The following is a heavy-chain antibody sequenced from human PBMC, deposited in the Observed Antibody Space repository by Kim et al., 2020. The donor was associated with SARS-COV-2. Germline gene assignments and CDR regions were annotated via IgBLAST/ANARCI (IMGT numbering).Heavy chain of an antibody. Sequence: GGSLRLSCAASGFTFSSYAMHWVRQAPGKGLEWVAVISYDGSNKYYADSVKGRFTISRDNSKNTLYLQMNSLRAEDTAVYYCARSSPARGKRRGATTGDYFDYWGQGTLVTVSS. D-gene: IGHD1-26*01. CDR3: ARSSPARGKRRGATTGDYFDY. V-gene: IGHV3-30*04. CDR1: GFTFSSYA. CDR2: ISYDGSNK. J-gene: IGHJ4*02.